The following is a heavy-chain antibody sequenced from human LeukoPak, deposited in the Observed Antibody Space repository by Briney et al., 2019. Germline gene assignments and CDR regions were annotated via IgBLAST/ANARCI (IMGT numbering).Heavy chain of an antibody. CDR1: GGSISSSSYH. D-gene: IGHD3-3*01. J-gene: IGHJ4*02. V-gene: IGHV4-39*01. Sequence: SETLSLTCTVSGGSISSSSYHWGWIRQPPGKGLEWIGSIYYSGSTYYSPSLKSRVTISVDTSKNQFSLKLSSVTAADTAVYYCARQYDFWSGYPPVDYWGQGTLVTVSS. CDR2: IYYSGST. CDR3: ARQYDFWSGYPPVDY.